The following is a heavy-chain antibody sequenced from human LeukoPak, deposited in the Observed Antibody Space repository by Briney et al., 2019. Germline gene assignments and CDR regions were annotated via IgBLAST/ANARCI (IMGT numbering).Heavy chain of an antibody. CDR3: AKDLLLRGYSYGVDY. D-gene: IGHD5-18*01. CDR1: GFTFSSYA. V-gene: IGHV3-23*01. CDR2: IGGNGGST. Sequence: GGSLRLSCAASGFTFSSYAMTWVRQAPGKGLEWVSSIGGNGGSTFYADSVKGRFTVSRDNSKNTLYVQMSSLRAEDTAVYYCAKDLLLRGYSYGVDYWGQGTLVTVSS. J-gene: IGHJ4*02.